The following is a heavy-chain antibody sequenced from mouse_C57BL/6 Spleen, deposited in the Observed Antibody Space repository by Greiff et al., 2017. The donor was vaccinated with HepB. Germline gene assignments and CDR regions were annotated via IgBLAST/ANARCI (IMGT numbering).Heavy chain of an antibody. CDR2: INPYNGGT. CDR3: APYAMDY. J-gene: IGHJ4*01. V-gene: IGHV1-19*01. CDR1: DYY. Sequence: DYYMNWVKQSHGKSLEWIGVINPYNGGTSYNQKFKGKATLTVDKSSSTAYMELNSLTSEDSAVYYCAPYAMDYWGQGTSVTVSS.